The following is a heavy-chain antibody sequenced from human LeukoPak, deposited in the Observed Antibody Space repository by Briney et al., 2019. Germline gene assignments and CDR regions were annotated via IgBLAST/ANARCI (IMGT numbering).Heavy chain of an antibody. J-gene: IGHJ4*02. D-gene: IGHD5-12*01. CDR3: ARDGYSGNDGL. Sequence: SETLSLTCTVSGGSISSYYWSWIRQPPGKGLEWIGYIYHSGSTNYDPSLKSRVTISVDTSKNQFSLKLSSVTAADTAVYYCARDGYSGNDGLWGQGTLVTVSS. CDR2: IYHSGST. CDR1: GGSISSYY. V-gene: IGHV4-59*01.